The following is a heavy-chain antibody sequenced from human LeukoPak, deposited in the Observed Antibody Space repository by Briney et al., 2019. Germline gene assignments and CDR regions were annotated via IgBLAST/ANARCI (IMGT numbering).Heavy chain of an antibody. CDR1: GGSISSSSYY. CDR2: IYYSGST. Sequence: SETLSLTCTVSGGSISSSSYYWGWIRQPPGKGLEWIGSIYYSGSTYYNPSLKSRVTISVDTSKNQFSLKLSSVTAADTAVYYCARVVEWLRFQYYYYGMDVWGQGTTVTVSS. CDR3: ARVVEWLRFQYYYYGMDV. J-gene: IGHJ6*02. V-gene: IGHV4-39*07. D-gene: IGHD5-12*01.